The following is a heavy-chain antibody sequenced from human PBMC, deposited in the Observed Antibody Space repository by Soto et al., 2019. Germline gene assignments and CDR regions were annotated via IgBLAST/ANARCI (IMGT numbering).Heavy chain of an antibody. D-gene: IGHD3-16*02. V-gene: IGHV3-33*01. J-gene: IGHJ4*02. CDR2: IWYDGSNK. CDR3: ARTFYDYVWGSYRPGGIDY. CDR1: GFTFSSYG. Sequence: GSLRLSCAASGFTFSSYGMHWVRQAPGKGLEWVAVIWYDGSNKYYADSVKGRFTISRDNSKNTLYLQMNSLRAEDTAVYYCARTFYDYVWGSYRPGGIDYWGQGTLVTVSS.